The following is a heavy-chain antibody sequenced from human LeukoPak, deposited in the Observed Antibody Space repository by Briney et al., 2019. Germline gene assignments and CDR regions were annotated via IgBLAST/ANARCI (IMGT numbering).Heavy chain of an antibody. V-gene: IGHV1-2*02. CDR3: AREGPVDTAMVRDYYYGMDV. CDR1: GYTFTSYY. J-gene: IGHJ6*02. Sequence: ASVKVSCKASGYTFTSYYMHWVRQAPGQGLEWMGWINPNSGGTNYAQKFQGRVTMTRDTSISTAYMELSRLRSDDTAVYYCAREGPVDTAMVRDYYYGMDVWGQGTTVTVSS. D-gene: IGHD5-18*01. CDR2: INPNSGGT.